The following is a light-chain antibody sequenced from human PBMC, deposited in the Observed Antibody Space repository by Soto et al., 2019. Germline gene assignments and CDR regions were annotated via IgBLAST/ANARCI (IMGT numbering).Light chain of an antibody. CDR2: EVS. CDR3: SSYTSSSTVVV. Sequence: QSALTQPASVSGSPRQSITISCTGTSSDVGGYNYVSWYQQHPGKAPKLMIYEVSNRPSGVSNRFSGSKSGNTASLTISGLQAEDEADYYCSSYTSSSTVVVFGGGTKLTVL. V-gene: IGLV2-14*01. J-gene: IGLJ2*01. CDR1: SSDVGGYNY.